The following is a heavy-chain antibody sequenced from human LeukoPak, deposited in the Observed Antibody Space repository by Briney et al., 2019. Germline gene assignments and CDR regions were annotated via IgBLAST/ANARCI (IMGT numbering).Heavy chain of an antibody. J-gene: IGHJ4*02. V-gene: IGHV3-30-3*01. D-gene: IGHD3-22*01. CDR1: GFTFSSYA. CDR2: ISYDGSDK. CDR3: ARSPSSVVITTDYFDY. Sequence: GGSLRLSCAASGFTFSSYAMHWVRQAPGKGLEWVAVISYDGSDKYYADSVKGRFTISRDNSKNTLYPQMNSLRAEDTAVYYCARSPSSVVITTDYFDYWGQGTLVTVSS.